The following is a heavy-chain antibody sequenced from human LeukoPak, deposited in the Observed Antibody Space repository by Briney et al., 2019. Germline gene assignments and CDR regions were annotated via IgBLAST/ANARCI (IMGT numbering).Heavy chain of an antibody. V-gene: IGHV3-23*01. CDR1: GFTFSSYA. CDR3: AKSDSSGYYFDY. J-gene: IGHJ4*02. CDR2: ISGSGGST. D-gene: IGHD3-22*01. Sequence: GGSLRLSCAASGFTFSSYAMSWVRQAPGKGLEWVSAISGSGGSTYYADSVKGRFTISRDDSKNTLYLQMNSLRAEDTAVYYCAKSDSSGYYFDYWGQGTLVTVSS.